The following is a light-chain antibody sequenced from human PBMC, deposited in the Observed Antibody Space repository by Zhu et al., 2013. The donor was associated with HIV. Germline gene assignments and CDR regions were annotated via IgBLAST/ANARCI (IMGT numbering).Light chain of an antibody. Sequence: DVVMTQSPLSLPVTLGQPASMSCRSSQSLVHSDGNIYLNWFQQRPGQSPRRLIYKVSNRDSGVPDRFSGSGAGTEFTLKISRVEAEDVGIYYCMQATHKPWTFGQGTKVEIK. V-gene: IGKV2-30*02. CDR1: QSLVHSDGNIY. J-gene: IGKJ1*01. CDR3: MQATHKPWT. CDR2: KVS.